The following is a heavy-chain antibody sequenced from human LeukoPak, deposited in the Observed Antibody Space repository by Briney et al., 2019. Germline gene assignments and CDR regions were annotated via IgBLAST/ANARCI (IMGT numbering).Heavy chain of an antibody. V-gene: IGHV4-39*01. D-gene: IGHD2-2*01. Sequence: NPSETLSLTCTVSGGSISSSSYYWGWIRQPPGKGLEWIGGIYYSGSTYYNPSLKSRVTISVDTSKNQFSLKLSSVTAADTAVYYCARSGIVVVPAAPYYFDYWGQGTLATVSS. CDR1: GGSISSSSYY. CDR3: ARSGIVVVPAAPYYFDY. CDR2: IYYSGST. J-gene: IGHJ4*02.